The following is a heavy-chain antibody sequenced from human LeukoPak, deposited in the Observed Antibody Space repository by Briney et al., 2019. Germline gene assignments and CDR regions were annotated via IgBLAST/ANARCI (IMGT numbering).Heavy chain of an antibody. J-gene: IGHJ4*02. D-gene: IGHD3-22*01. CDR3: ARQSISGSSLSYFDY. V-gene: IGHV4-59*08. CDR1: GGSISSYY. CDR2: IYYSGST. Sequence: KTSETLSLTCTVSGGSISSYYWSWIRQPPGKGLEWIGYIYYSGSTNYNPSLKSRVTISVDTSKNQFSLKLSSVTAADTAVYYCARQSISGSSLSYFDYWGQGTLVNVSS.